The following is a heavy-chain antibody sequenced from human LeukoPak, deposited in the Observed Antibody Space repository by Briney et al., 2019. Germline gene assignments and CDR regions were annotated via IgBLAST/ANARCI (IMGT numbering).Heavy chain of an antibody. CDR3: ARPTTVTTMYFDY. J-gene: IGHJ4*02. CDR1: GYTFTAYY. CDR2: INSNTGDT. V-gene: IGHV1-2*04. Sequence: ASVKVSCKASGYTFTAYYLHWVRQAPGQGLEWMGWINSNTGDTGYAQKFQDWVTMTRDTSISTAYMELSRLRSDDTAVYYCARPTTVTTMYFDYWGQGTLVTVSS. D-gene: IGHD4-11*01.